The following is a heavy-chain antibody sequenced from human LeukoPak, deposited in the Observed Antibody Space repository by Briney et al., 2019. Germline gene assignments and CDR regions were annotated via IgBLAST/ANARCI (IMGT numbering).Heavy chain of an antibody. Sequence: SETLSLTCTVSGGSISSSSYYWGWIRQPPGKGLEWIGSIYHSGSTYYNPSLKSRVTISVDRSKNQFSLKLSSVTAADTAVYYCARSVVAAIGGWFDPWGQGTLVTVSS. CDR3: ARSVVAAIGGWFDP. J-gene: IGHJ5*02. D-gene: IGHD2-15*01. CDR1: GGSISSSSYY. V-gene: IGHV4-39*07. CDR2: IYHSGST.